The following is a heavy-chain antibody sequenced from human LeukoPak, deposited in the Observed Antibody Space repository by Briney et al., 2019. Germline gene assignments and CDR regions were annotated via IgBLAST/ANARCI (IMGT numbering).Heavy chain of an antibody. Sequence: SETLSLTFAVYGGSFSGYYWSWIRQPPGKGLEWIGEINHSGSTNYNPSLKSRDTISVDTSKNQFSLKLSSVTAADTAVYYCARLSGRGYYRIRNFDYWGQGTLVTVSS. CDR1: GGSFSGYY. J-gene: IGHJ4*02. CDR2: INHSGST. CDR3: ARLSGRGYYRIRNFDY. D-gene: IGHD3-22*01. V-gene: IGHV4-34*01.